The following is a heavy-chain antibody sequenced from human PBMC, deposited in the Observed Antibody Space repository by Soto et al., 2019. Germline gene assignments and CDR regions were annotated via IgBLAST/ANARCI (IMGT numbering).Heavy chain of an antibody. CDR1: GFTFSSYA. V-gene: IGHV3-30-3*01. CDR2: ISYDGSNK. J-gene: IGHJ5*02. D-gene: IGHD6-13*01. CDR3: ARASGGQHGNWFDP. Sequence: PGGSLRLSCAASGFTFSSYAMHWVRQAPGKGLEWVAVISYDGSNKYYADSVKGRFTISRDNSKNTLYLQMNSLRAEDTAVYYCARASGGQHGNWFDPWGQGTLVTVTS.